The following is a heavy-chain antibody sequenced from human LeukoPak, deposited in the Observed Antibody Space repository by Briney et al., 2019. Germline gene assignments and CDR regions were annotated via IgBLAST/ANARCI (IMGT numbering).Heavy chain of an antibody. J-gene: IGHJ4*02. D-gene: IGHD4-17*01. CDR2: IYQSGTT. V-gene: IGHV4-38-2*02. CDR3: ARDDYGDHGTDF. CDR1: GYSISSGYY. Sequence: PSETLSLTCTVSGYSISSGYYWGWIRQPPGKGLEWIGSIYQSGTTYYNPSLKSRVTISVDTSKNQFSLKLSSVTAADTAVYYCARDDYGDHGTDFWGQGTLVTVSS.